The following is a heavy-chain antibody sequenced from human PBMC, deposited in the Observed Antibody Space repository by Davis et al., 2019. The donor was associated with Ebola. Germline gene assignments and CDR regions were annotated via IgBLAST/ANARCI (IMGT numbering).Heavy chain of an antibody. D-gene: IGHD6-19*01. CDR1: GFTVSSNY. CDR2: IYGGGST. CDR3: ARGGSSGWKNFDY. J-gene: IGHJ4*02. V-gene: IGHV3-53*01. Sequence: GSLRLSCAASGFTVSSNYMSWVRQAPGKGLEWVSVIYGGGSTYYADSVKGRFTISRDNSKNTLFLQMNSLRAEDTAVYYCARGGSSGWKNFDYWGQGTLVTVSS.